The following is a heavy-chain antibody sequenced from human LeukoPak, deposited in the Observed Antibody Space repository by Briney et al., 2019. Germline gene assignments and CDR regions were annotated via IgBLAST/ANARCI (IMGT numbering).Heavy chain of an antibody. V-gene: IGHV1-2*02. CDR2: INPDTGDT. J-gene: IGHJ4*02. D-gene: IGHD3-16*02. CDR3: ARSAYYEYLWGSDRPYYFDF. Sequence: ASVKVSCKASGYTFTEYYLHWVRQAPGQGLQWMGWINPDTGDTNYTPKFQGRVTLTRDTSISTAYMDLSSLRSDDTAVYYCARSAYYEYLWGSDRPYYFDFWGQGALASVSS. CDR1: GYTFTEYY.